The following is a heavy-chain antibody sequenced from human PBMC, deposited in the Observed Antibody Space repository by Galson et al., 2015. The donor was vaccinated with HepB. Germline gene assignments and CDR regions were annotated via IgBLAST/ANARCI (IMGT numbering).Heavy chain of an antibody. CDR1: GFTSGLTFSSYA. CDR2: ISSSGGTT. Sequence: SLRLSCAASGFTSGLTFSSYAMSWVRQAPGKGLQWVSTISSSGGTTYYADSVEGRFTISRDNSKNTAYLQMNSLRADDTAVYYCAKAASRGDYYYYYMDVWGIGTTVTVSS. J-gene: IGHJ6*03. CDR3: AKAASRGDYYYYYMDV. V-gene: IGHV3-23*01.